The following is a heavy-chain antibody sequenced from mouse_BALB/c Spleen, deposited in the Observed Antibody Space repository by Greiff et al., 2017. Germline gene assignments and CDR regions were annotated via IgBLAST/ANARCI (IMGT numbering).Heavy chain of an antibody. J-gene: IGHJ4*01. CDR2: IYPGDGDT. V-gene: IGHV1-87*01. D-gene: IGHD1-1*01. CDR3: ARQVADAMDY. CDR1: GYTFTSSW. Sequence: VQLQQSGAELASPGASVKLSCKASGYTFTSSWMQWVKQRPGQGLEWIGAIYPGDGDTRYTQKFKGKATLTADKSSSTAYMQLSSLASEDSAVYYCARQVADAMDYWGQGTSVTVSS.